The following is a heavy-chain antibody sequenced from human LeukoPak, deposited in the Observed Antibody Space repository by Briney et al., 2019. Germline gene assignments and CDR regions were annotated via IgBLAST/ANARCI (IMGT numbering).Heavy chain of an antibody. D-gene: IGHD3-22*01. Sequence: SSETLSLTCTVSGGSINNYYWNWIRQPPGKGLEWIGYFSYSGSTTYNPSLKSRVTISVDTSKNQFSLKLSSVTAADTAVYYCARYDSSGRTFDYWGQGTLVTVSS. CDR3: ARYDSSGRTFDY. J-gene: IGHJ4*02. CDR1: GGSINNYY. V-gene: IGHV4-59*01. CDR2: FSYSGST.